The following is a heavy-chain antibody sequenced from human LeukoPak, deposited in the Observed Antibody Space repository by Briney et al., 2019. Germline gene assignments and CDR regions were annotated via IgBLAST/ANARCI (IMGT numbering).Heavy chain of an antibody. J-gene: IGHJ4*02. D-gene: IGHD6-19*01. V-gene: IGHV4-61*01. CDR3: ARDREYSSGWNTHYFDY. Sequence: SETLSLTCTVSGGSVSSGSYYWTWIRQPPGKGLEWIGYIYYSGSTNYNPSLKSRVTISVDMTKNQFSLKLSSVTAADTAVYYCARDREYSSGWNTHYFDYWGQGTLVTVSS. CDR2: IYYSGST. CDR1: GGSVSSGSYY.